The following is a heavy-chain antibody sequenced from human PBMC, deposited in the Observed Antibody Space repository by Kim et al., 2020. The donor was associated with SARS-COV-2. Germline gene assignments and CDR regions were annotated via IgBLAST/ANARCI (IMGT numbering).Heavy chain of an antibody. CDR1: GYSFTSYW. D-gene: IGHD6-13*01. CDR3: ARLRYSSSWRRGSFDY. V-gene: IGHV5-51*01. Sequence: GESLKISCKGSGYSFTSYWIGWVRQMPGKGLEWMGIIYPGDSDTRYSPSFQGQVTISADKSISTAYLQWSSLKASDTAMYYCARLRYSSSWRRGSFDYWGQGTLVTVSS. CDR2: IYPGDSDT. J-gene: IGHJ4*02.